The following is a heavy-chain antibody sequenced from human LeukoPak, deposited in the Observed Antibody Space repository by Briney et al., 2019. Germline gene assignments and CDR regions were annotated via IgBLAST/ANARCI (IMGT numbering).Heavy chain of an antibody. Sequence: GGSLRLSCAASGFTFSRYYMTWVRQAPGKGLEWVSSISSSSAYIYYEDSVKGRFSISRDNAKNSLYLQIHSLRAEDTAVYYCARDDSGSYYFHYYMDVWGKGTTVTIPS. V-gene: IGHV3-21*01. J-gene: IGHJ6*03. CDR3: ARDDSGSYYFHYYMDV. CDR2: ISSSSAYI. D-gene: IGHD3-22*01. CDR1: GFTFSRYY.